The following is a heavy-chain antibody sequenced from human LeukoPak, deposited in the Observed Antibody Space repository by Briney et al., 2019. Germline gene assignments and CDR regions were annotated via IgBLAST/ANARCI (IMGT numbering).Heavy chain of an antibody. Sequence: PSETLSLTCTVSGGSISSYYWSWIRQPPGKGLEWIGYIYYSGSTNYNPSLKSRVTISVDTSKNQFSLKLSSVTAADTAVYYCARVGRCSGGSCYYYYYMDVWGKGTTVTISS. CDR3: ARVGRCSGGSCYYYYYMDV. J-gene: IGHJ6*03. V-gene: IGHV4-59*01. CDR2: IYYSGST. CDR1: GGSISSYY. D-gene: IGHD2-15*01.